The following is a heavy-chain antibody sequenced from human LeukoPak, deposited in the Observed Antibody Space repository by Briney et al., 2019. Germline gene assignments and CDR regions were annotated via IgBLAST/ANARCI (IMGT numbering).Heavy chain of an antibody. D-gene: IGHD3-22*01. J-gene: IGHJ6*03. V-gene: IGHV1-2*02. Sequence: GASVKVSCKASTYTFTYSDIHWVRHATGQGLQWMGWIKPNSGETRHTKKFQGRVTMTTATSISTAYMELSRLTSDDTAVYYCARLITMIEPGNYYYYYYMDVWGKGTAVTVSS. CDR3: ARLITMIEPGNYYYYYYMDV. CDR1: TYTFTYSD. CDR2: IKPNSGET.